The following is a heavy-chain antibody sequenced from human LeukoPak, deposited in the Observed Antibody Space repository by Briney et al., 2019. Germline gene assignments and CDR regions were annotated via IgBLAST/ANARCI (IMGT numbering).Heavy chain of an antibody. CDR1: GFSLYTYG. CDR2: IRSKANSYAT. Sequence: GGSLRLSCAASGFSLYTYGMHWVRQAPGKGLEWVGRIRSKANSYATAYAASVKGRFTISRDDSKNTAYLQMNSLKTEDTAVYYCTRHRPTYCSSTSCYRAFDIWGQGTMVTVSS. V-gene: IGHV3-73*01. CDR3: TRHRPTYCSSTSCYRAFDI. D-gene: IGHD2-2*02. J-gene: IGHJ3*02.